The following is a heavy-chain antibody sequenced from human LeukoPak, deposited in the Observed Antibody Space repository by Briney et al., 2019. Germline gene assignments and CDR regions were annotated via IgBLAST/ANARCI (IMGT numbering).Heavy chain of an antibody. V-gene: IGHV4-59*11. CDR2: ISHIGST. J-gene: IGHJ5*02. CDR1: GDSITGHY. Sequence: SETLSLTCSVSGDSITGHYLTWIRQPPGNGLEWIGYISHIGSTNYNPSLKSRVTISVDTSKTHFFLNLSSVTAADTAVYYCARDSPPTWGQGTLVTVSS. CDR3: ARDSPPT.